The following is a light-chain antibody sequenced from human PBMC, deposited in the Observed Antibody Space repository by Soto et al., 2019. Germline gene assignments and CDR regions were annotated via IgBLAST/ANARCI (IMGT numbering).Light chain of an antibody. V-gene: IGLV2-14*01. Sequence: QSVLTQPASVSGSPGQSITISCTGTSSDIGGYNYVSWYQQHPGKAPKLMIYEVSNRPAGVSNRFSGSKSGNTASLTISGLQAEDEADYYCSSYTSSNSLAFGGGTKLTVL. CDR2: EVS. CDR1: SSDIGGYNY. J-gene: IGLJ2*01. CDR3: SSYTSSNSLA.